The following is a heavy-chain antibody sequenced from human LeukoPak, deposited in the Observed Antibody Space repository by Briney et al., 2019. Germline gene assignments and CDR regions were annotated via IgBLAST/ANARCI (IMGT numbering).Heavy chain of an antibody. CDR3: ARDGERDYYYYMDV. Sequence: GGSLRLSCAAPGFTFSSYAMHWVRQAPGKGLEYVSAISSNGGSTYYANSVKGRFTISRDNSKNTLYLQMGSLRAEDMAVYYCARDGERDYYYYMDVWGKGTTVTISS. CDR2: ISSNGGST. J-gene: IGHJ6*03. V-gene: IGHV3-64*01. D-gene: IGHD1-1*01. CDR1: GFTFSSYA.